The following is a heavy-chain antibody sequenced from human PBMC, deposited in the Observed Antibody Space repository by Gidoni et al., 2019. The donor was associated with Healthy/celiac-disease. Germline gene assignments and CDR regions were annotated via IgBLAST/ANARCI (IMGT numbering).Heavy chain of an antibody. CDR3: ARAPRDIAAPDY. CDR2: ISSSRSYI. J-gene: IGHJ4*02. V-gene: IGHV3-21*01. Sequence: EVQLVESGGGLVKPGGSLRVSCAASGFTFSSYSMNWVRQAPGKGLEWVSSISSSRSYIYYADSVKGRFTISRDNAKNSLYLQMNSLRAEDTAVYYCARAPRDIAAPDYWGQGTLVTVSS. D-gene: IGHD6-6*01. CDR1: GFTFSSYS.